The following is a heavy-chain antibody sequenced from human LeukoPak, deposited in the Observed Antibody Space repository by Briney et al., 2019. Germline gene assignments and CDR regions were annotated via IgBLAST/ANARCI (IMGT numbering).Heavy chain of an antibody. CDR3: ASRPTTWGFFDS. J-gene: IGHJ4*02. D-gene: IGHD4-17*01. V-gene: IGHV4-39*01. Sequence: PSETLSLTCAVSGGSISSSSYYWGWIRQPPGKGLELIGSIYFSGSTAYSPSLKSRVNISVDTSKNQFSLKLSSVTAADTAVYFRASRPTTWGFFDSWGQGTLVTVSS. CDR2: IYFSGST. CDR1: GGSISSSSYY.